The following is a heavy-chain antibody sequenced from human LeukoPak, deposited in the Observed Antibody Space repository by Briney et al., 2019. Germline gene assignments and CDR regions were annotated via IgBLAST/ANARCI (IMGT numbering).Heavy chain of an antibody. J-gene: IGHJ3*02. CDR1: GFPFSSYA. CDR3: VRYNWNHRAFDI. CDR2: INTDGSGT. V-gene: IGHV3-74*01. Sequence: PGGSLRLSCAASGFPFSSYAVSWVRQAPGKGLVWVSRINTDGSGTTYADSVKGRFTISRDNAKNTLYLQMNSLRAEDTAVYYCVRYNWNHRAFDIWGQGTMGTVSS. D-gene: IGHD1-20*01.